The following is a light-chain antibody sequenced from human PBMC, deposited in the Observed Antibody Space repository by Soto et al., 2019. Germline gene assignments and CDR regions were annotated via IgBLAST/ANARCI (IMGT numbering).Light chain of an antibody. CDR2: DAS. J-gene: IGKJ4*01. CDR3: QQYDNVPLT. Sequence: DIQMTQSPSSLSASVGDRVTITCQASQDISDYLNWYQQKPGKAPKLLIYDASNLEPGAPSRFSGGGSGTDFSFTISSLQAEDIGTYYCQQYDNVPLTFGGGTKLEIK. CDR1: QDISDY. V-gene: IGKV1-33*01.